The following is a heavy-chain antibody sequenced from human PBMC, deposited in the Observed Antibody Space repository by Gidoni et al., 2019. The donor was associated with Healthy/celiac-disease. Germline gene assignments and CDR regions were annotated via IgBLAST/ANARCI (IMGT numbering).Heavy chain of an antibody. CDR2: ISWNSGSI. CDR3: AKDGGSDIVVVPAANKYGMDV. Sequence: EEQRVASGGGLVPPGTSLRLSCAASGLSFDAYARHCVRQAPGKALEWVSGISWNSGSIGYADSVKGRFTISRDNAKNSLYLQMNSLRAEDTALYYCAKDGGSDIVVVPAANKYGMDVWGQGTTVTVSS. D-gene: IGHD2-2*01. CDR1: GLSFDAYA. V-gene: IGHV3-9*01. J-gene: IGHJ6*02.